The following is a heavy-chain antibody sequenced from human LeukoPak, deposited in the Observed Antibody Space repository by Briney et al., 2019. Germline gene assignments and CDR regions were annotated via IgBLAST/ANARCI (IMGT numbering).Heavy chain of an antibody. V-gene: IGHV3-7*05. Sequence: GGSLRLSCAASGFTFSSYWVAWVRQAPGRGLEWVANIDQDGSEKNYVDSVKGRFTISRDNAKNSLCLQMSSLRAEDTAVYYCARDRGYSTFDIWGQGTMVTVSS. D-gene: IGHD5-18*01. J-gene: IGHJ3*02. CDR2: IDQDGSEK. CDR1: GFTFSSYW. CDR3: ARDRGYSTFDI.